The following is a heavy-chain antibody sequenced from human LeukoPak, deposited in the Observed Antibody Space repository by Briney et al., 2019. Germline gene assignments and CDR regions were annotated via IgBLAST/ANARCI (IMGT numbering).Heavy chain of an antibody. CDR1: GGSISSSGYS. CDR3: ARICCSSTSFPTTYYYYGMDV. D-gene: IGHD2-2*01. J-gene: IGHJ6*02. Sequence: SQTLSLTCAVSGGSISSSGYSWSWTRQPPGKGLEWIGEINHSGSTNYNPSLKSRVTISVDTSKNQFSLKLSSVTAADTAVYYCARICCSSTSFPTTYYYYGMDVWGQGTTVTVSS. CDR2: INHSGST. V-gene: IGHV4-30-2*01.